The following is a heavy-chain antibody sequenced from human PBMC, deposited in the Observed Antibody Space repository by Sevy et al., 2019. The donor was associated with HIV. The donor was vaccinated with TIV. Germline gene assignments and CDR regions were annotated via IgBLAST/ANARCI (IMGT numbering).Heavy chain of an antibody. CDR1: GFTFSSYA. J-gene: IGHJ3*02. V-gene: IGHV3-23*01. D-gene: IGHD6-13*01. CDR3: AKKRSYSSTWADAFDI. CDR2: ISGSGINT. Sequence: GGSLRLSCAASGFTFSSYAMNWARQAPGKGLEWVSTISGSGINTYYGVSVRGRFTISRDNSKNSLYLQMNSLRAEDTAVYYCAKKRSYSSTWADAFDIWGQGTMVTVSS.